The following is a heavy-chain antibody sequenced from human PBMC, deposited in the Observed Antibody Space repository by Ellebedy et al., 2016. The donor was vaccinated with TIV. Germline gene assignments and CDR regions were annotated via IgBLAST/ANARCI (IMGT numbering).Heavy chain of an antibody. J-gene: IGHJ6*02. CDR1: GFIFSSYS. V-gene: IGHV3-48*01. Sequence: GESLKISCAGSGFIFSSYSMNWVRQAPGKGLEWVSYISSSSSTIYYADSVKGQFTISRDNAKNSLYLQMKSLRAEDTAVYYCARASSRAFVVVPADVAVDGMDVWGQGTTVTVSS. D-gene: IGHD2-2*01. CDR2: ISSSSSTI. CDR3: ARASSRAFVVVPADVAVDGMDV.